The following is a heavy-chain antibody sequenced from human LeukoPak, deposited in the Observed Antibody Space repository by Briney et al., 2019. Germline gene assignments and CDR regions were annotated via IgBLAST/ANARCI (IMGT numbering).Heavy chain of an antibody. CDR3: ARERWRTWFDP. J-gene: IGHJ5*02. CDR1: GFTFSSYA. Sequence: GGSLRLSCAASGFTFSSYAMHWVRQAPGKGLEWVAVISYDGSNKYYADSVKGRFTISRDNAKNSLYLQMNSLRAEDTAVYYCARERWRTWFDPWGQGTLVTVSS. CDR2: ISYDGSNK. V-gene: IGHV3-30*07. D-gene: IGHD5-24*01.